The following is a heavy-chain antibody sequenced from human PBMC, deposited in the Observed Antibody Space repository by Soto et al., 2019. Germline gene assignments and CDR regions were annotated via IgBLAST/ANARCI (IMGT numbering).Heavy chain of an antibody. J-gene: IGHJ6*02. CDR1: GYTFTSYS. Sequence: ASVKVSCKASGYTFTSYSIHWVRQAPGQGPEWMGIINPNGGSTSYAQRFQGRVTMTRDTSTSTVYMELSSLRSEDTAVYYCARTLISSGMDVWGQGTTVTVSS. D-gene: IGHD6-13*01. CDR2: INPNGGST. CDR3: ARTLISSGMDV. V-gene: IGHV1-46*01.